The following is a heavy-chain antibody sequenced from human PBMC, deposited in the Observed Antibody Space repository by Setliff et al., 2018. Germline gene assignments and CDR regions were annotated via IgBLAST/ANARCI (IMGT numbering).Heavy chain of an antibody. J-gene: IGHJ6*03. D-gene: IGHD3-10*01. Sequence: NPSETLSLTCTVSGGSIGPHYWSWIRQAPGKGLEWIGNIFYSDTAKYNPSLESRTAISVDSYKNQFSLKLRSVTAADTAVYYCGRERSTVIRGVTSFFDYAMDVWGGGTTVTVSS. V-gene: IGHV4-59*11. CDR1: GGSIGPHY. CDR3: GRERSTVIRGVTSFFDYAMDV. CDR2: IFYSDTA.